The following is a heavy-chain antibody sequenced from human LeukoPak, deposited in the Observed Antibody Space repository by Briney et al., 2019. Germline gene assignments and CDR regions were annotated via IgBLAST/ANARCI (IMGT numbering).Heavy chain of an antibody. Sequence: PSETLSLTCTVSGGSISSYYWSWIRQPPGKGLEWIGYIYYSGSTNYNPSLKSRVTIPVDTSKNQFSLKLSSVTAADTAVYYCARVPRYCSSTSCYFFGREITYYYYGMDVWGQGTTVTVSS. D-gene: IGHD2-2*01. J-gene: IGHJ6*02. CDR1: GGSISSYY. V-gene: IGHV4-59*12. CDR3: ARVPRYCSSTSCYFFGREITYYYYGMDV. CDR2: IYYSGST.